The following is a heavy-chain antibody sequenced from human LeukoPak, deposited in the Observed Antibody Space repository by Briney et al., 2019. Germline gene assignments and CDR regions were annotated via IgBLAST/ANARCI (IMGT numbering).Heavy chain of an antibody. Sequence: SETLSLTCTVSGGSISSSSYYWGWIRQPPGKGLEWIGYIYYSGSTNYSPSLKSRVTISVDTSKNQFSLKLSSVTAADTAVYYCARLSCEDSHYRPSSTSCYYSYYYGMDVWGQGTTVTVSS. V-gene: IGHV4-61*05. CDR3: ARLSCEDSHYRPSSTSCYYSYYYGMDV. D-gene: IGHD2-2*01. CDR2: IYYSGST. CDR1: GGSISSSSYY. J-gene: IGHJ6*02.